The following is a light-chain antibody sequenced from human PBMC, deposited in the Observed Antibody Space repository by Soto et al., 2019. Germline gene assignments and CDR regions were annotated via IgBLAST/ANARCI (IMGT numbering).Light chain of an antibody. J-gene: IGKJ4*01. Sequence: DIQMTQSPSSLSAYVGDRVTITCQASQDIRKNLNWYQQKPGKAPKLLIYGASNLETGVPSRFIGSGSGTDFTLTIISLQPEDISTYYCQQYDELITFGGGTKVEIK. CDR1: QDIRKN. V-gene: IGKV1-33*01. CDR2: GAS. CDR3: QQYDELIT.